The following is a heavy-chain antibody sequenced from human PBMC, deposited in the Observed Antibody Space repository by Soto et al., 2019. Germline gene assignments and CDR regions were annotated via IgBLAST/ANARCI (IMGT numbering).Heavy chain of an antibody. V-gene: IGHV5-10-1*01. J-gene: IGHJ1*01. CDR2: IDASDSYS. CDR3: ARAAAIFMSIDH. CDR1: GYTFTNYW. D-gene: IGHD2-2*02. Sequence: GESLKISCQGSGYTFTNYWINWVRQMPGKGLEWVGRIDASDSYSNYSPSFQGHVTISVDKSTNTAFLQWTSLRASDSGMYYCARAAAIFMSIDHWGQGTLVTVSS.